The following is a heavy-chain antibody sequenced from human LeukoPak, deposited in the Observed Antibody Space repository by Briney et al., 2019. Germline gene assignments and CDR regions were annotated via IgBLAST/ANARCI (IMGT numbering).Heavy chain of an antibody. CDR1: GYTFTSYG. CDR2: ISAYNGNT. Sequence: ASVKVSCKASGYTFTSYGISWVRQAPGQGLEWMGWISAYNGNTNYAQKLQGRVTMTTDTSTSTAYTELRSLRSDDTAVYYCARDSGSYYEGFDYWGQGTLVTVSS. CDR3: ARDSGSYYEGFDY. D-gene: IGHD1-26*01. J-gene: IGHJ4*02. V-gene: IGHV1-18*01.